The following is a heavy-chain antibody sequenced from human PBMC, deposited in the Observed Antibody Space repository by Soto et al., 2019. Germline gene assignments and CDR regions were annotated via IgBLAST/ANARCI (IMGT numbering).Heavy chain of an antibody. CDR1: GFTFSSYG. Sequence: GGSLRLSCAASGFTFSSYGMHWVRQAPGKGLGWVAVIWYDGSNKYYADSVKGRFTISRDNSKNTLYLQMNSLRAEDTAVYYCARDGATGTTGWYFDYWGQGTLVTVSS. D-gene: IGHD1-1*01. V-gene: IGHV3-33*01. J-gene: IGHJ4*02. CDR2: IWYDGSNK. CDR3: ARDGATGTTGWYFDY.